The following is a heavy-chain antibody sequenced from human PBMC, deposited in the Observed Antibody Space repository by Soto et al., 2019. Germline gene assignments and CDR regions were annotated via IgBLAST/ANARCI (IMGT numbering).Heavy chain of an antibody. CDR2: ISQSGNT. Sequence: SETLSLTCSIYSGSFSGYYWSWIRQPPGKGLEWIGEISQSGNTNYSPSLKSRVSISIDTSKKQFSLNLASVPAADTAVYYCARAPKVSGSSQTRPDFWGQGTLVTVSS. V-gene: IGHV4-34*01. J-gene: IGHJ4*02. CDR1: SGSFSGYY. CDR3: ARAPKVSGSSQTRPDF. D-gene: IGHD6-6*01.